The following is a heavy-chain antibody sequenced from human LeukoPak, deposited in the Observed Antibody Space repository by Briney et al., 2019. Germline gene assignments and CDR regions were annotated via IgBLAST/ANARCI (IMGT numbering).Heavy chain of an antibody. D-gene: IGHD3-3*01. J-gene: IGHJ4*02. Sequence: GESLKISCKGSGYRFTSYWIAWVRPMPGKGLEWMGIIYPGNSDTKYSPSFQGQVTISADKSISTAYLQWSSLKASDTAMYYCARRYTIFGVVTIDYWGQGTLVTVSS. V-gene: IGHV5-51*01. CDR3: ARRYTIFGVVTIDY. CDR1: GYRFTSYW. CDR2: IYPGNSDT.